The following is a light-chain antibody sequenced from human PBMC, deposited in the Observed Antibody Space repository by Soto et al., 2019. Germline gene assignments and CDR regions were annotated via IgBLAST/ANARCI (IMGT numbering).Light chain of an antibody. CDR3: QQYISPPYT. CDR2: WAS. Sequence: IVVTHFQDSLSVFLWVVPAVNCKATQGVLYSSNNKNYLAWYQQKPGQPPKLLIYWASTRESGVPDRFSGSGSGTDFTLTISSLQAEDVAVYYCQQYISPPYTFGPGTKVDI. J-gene: IGKJ3*01. CDR1: QGVLYSSNNKNY. V-gene: IGKV4-1*01.